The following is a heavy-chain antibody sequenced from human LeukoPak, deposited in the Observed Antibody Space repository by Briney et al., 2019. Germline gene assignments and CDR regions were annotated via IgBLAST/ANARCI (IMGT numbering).Heavy chain of an antibody. J-gene: IGHJ3*02. CDR2: IYHSGST. CDR1: GGSISSSNW. Sequence: SETLSLTCAVSGGSISSSNWWSWVRQPPGKGLEWIGEIYHSGSTNYNPSLKSRVTISVDTSKNQFSLKLSSVTAADTAVYYCARGKLDYYDSSGYYYPESFDIWGQGTMVTVSS. CDR3: ARGKLDYYDSSGYYYPESFDI. D-gene: IGHD3-22*01. V-gene: IGHV4-4*02.